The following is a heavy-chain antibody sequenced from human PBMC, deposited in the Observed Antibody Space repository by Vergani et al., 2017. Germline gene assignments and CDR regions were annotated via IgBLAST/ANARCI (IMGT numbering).Heavy chain of an antibody. J-gene: IGHJ4*02. Sequence: QVQVVQSGAEVKKSGASVKVSCKTSGYTFSNYYMHWVRQAPGQGLEWMGIINPSGGHTNYEQKFQGRVTMTRDTSTSTVYMELRSLRSEDTAIYYCGRWDYGILTGYRYWGQGTLVTVSA. CDR1: GYTFSNYY. CDR2: INPSGGHT. CDR3: GRWDYGILTGYRY. V-gene: IGHV1-46*03. D-gene: IGHD3-9*01.